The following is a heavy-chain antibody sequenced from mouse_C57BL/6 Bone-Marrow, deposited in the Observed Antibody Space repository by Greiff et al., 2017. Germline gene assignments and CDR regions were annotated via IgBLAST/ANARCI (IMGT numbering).Heavy chain of an antibody. Sequence: QVQLQQPGAELVRPGTSVKLSCKASGYTFTSYWMHWVKQRPGQGLEWIGGIDPSDSYTNYNQKFKGKATLTVDTSSSTAYMQLSSLTSEDSAVYYCASTGGNWSFDVGGTGTTVTVSS. CDR2: IDPSDSYT. CDR3: ASTGGNWSFDV. V-gene: IGHV1-59*01. J-gene: IGHJ1*03. CDR1: GYTFTSYW.